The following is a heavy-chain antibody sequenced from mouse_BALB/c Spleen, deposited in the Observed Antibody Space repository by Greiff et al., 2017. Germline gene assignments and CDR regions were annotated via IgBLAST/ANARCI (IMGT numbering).Heavy chain of an antibody. V-gene: IGHV14-4*02. Sequence: EVQLQQSGAELVRSGASVKLSCTASGFNIKDYYMHWVKQRPEQGLEWIGWIDPENGDTEYAPKFQGKATMTADTSSNTAYLQLSSLTSEDTAVYYCNARYDEGAYAMDCWGQGTSVTVSS. CDR3: NARYDEGAYAMDC. CDR2: IDPENGDT. CDR1: GFNIKDYY. D-gene: IGHD2-14*01. J-gene: IGHJ4*01.